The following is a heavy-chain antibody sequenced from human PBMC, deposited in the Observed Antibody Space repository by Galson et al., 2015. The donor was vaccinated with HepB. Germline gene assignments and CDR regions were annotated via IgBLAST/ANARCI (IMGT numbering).Heavy chain of an antibody. D-gene: IGHD3-10*01. CDR1: GFNFRNYS. Sequence: SLRLSCAGSGFNFRNYSMNWVRQAPGKGLEWVSSISGRRTYIYYADSVKGRFTISMDNAKNLLYLQMHTLRAEDTAVYFCARPPVGYNGSGTPLYYFDLWGQGTLVSVSS. CDR2: ISGRRTYI. V-gene: IGHV3-21*01. CDR3: ARPPVGYNGSGTPLYYFDL. J-gene: IGHJ4*02.